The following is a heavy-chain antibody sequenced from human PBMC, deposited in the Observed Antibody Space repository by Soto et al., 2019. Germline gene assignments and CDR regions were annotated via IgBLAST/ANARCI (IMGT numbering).Heavy chain of an antibody. V-gene: IGHV3-20*01. CDR2: INWNGGST. CDR3: ARVKTPNHYYYYYYYMDV. Sequence: EEQLVESGGGVVRPGGSLRLSCAASGFTFDDYAMSWVRQAPGKGLEWVSGINWNGGSTGYADSVQGRFTISRDNAKNSLYLQLNSLRAEDTALYHCARVKTPNHYYYYYYYMDVWGKGTTVTVSS. J-gene: IGHJ6*03. D-gene: IGHD2-8*01. CDR1: GFTFDDYA.